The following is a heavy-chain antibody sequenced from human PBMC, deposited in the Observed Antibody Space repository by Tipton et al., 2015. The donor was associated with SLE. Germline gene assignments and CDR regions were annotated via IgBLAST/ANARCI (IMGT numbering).Heavy chain of an antibody. J-gene: IGHJ4*02. CDR1: GGSISSHY. Sequence: TLSLTCTVSGGSISSHYWSWIRQPPGKGLEWIGYISYSETTNYNPSLKSRVTISVDTSKNQFSLKLRSVTAADTAVYYCARDMRDVWTGYHYFDYWGQGTLVTVSS. D-gene: IGHD3/OR15-3a*01. CDR3: ARDMRDVWTGYHYFDY. CDR2: ISYSETT. V-gene: IGHV4-59*11.